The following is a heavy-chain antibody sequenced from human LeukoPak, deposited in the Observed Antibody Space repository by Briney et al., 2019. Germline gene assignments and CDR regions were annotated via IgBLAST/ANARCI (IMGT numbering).Heavy chain of an antibody. D-gene: IGHD3-22*01. V-gene: IGHV1-2*02. Sequence: ASVKVSYKASGYIFTDYYLHWVRQAPGQGLEWMGCIDPDTGGTKFAQKFQGGVTMTRDTSVSTAYMELSSLRSDDTAVYYCAREYYDSSGLKYAFDIWGQGTMVTVSS. CDR2: IDPDTGGT. CDR1: GYIFTDYY. J-gene: IGHJ3*02. CDR3: AREYYDSSGLKYAFDI.